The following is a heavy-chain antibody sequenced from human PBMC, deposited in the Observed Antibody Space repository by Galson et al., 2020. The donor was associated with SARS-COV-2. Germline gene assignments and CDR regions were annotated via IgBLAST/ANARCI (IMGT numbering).Heavy chain of an antibody. D-gene: IGHD3-22*01. CDR2: INWNSGSI. CDR1: GFTFDDYG. Sequence: GGSLRLSCRASGFTFDDYGMHWVRQATGKGLEWVSGINWNSGSIGYADFVKGRFTISRDNAQNSLYLQMNSLTTDDTALYYCVRGRSSGYYYFDYWGQGALVTVSS. CDR3: VRGRSSGYYYFDY. V-gene: IGHV3-9*01. J-gene: IGHJ4*02.